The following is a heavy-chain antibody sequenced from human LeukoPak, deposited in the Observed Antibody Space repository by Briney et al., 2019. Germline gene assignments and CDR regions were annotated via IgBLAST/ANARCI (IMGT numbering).Heavy chain of an antibody. J-gene: IGHJ4*02. CDR1: GFTFSGSW. CDR2: INPDGSQK. Sequence: GESLRPSCAASGFTFSGSWMNWVRQAPGKGLEWVANINPDGSQKRFVDSVMGRFTMSRDNAKSSLYLQMNSLRVEDTAVFYCAAWTDRGYNFWGQGTLVTVSS. CDR3: AAWTDRGYNF. V-gene: IGHV3-7*01. D-gene: IGHD5-24*01.